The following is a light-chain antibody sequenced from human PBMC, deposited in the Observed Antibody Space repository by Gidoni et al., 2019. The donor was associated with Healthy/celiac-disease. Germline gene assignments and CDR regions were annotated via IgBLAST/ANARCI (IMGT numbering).Light chain of an antibody. CDR1: QSVLYSSNNKNY. CDR3: QQYYSTSLT. V-gene: IGKV4-1*01. Sequence: DILMTQSPDHLAVSLGERATINCKSSQSVLYSSNNKNYLAWYQQKPGQPPKLLIYWASTRESGVPDRFSGSGSGTDFTLTISSLQAEDVAVYYCQQYYSTSLTFXGXTKVEIK. CDR2: WAS. J-gene: IGKJ4*01.